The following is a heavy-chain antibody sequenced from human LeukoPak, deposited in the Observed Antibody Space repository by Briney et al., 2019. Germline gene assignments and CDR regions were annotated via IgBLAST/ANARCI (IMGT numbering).Heavy chain of an antibody. Sequence: GGSLRLSCAASGFTFSSYSMNWVRQAPGKGLEWVSSISSSSSYIYYADSVKGRFTISRDNAKNSLYLQMNSLRAEDTAVYYCARIPTGDAFDIWGQGTMVTVSS. CDR2: ISSSSSYI. D-gene: IGHD1-14*01. CDR3: ARIPTGDAFDI. J-gene: IGHJ3*02. CDR1: GFTFSSYS. V-gene: IGHV3-21*01.